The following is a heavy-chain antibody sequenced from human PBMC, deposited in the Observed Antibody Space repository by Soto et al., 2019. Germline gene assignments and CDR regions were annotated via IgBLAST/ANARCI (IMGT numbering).Heavy chain of an antibody. CDR2: IYPGDSDT. Sequence: PGESLKISCKGSGYSFTSYWIGWVRQMPGKGLEWMGIIYPGDSDTRYSPSFQGQVTISADKSISTAYLQWSSLKASDTAMYYCAIFCISTSCYEGDPDYWGQGTLVTVSS. V-gene: IGHV5-51*01. CDR1: GYSFTSYW. CDR3: AIFCISTSCYEGDPDY. J-gene: IGHJ4*02. D-gene: IGHD2-2*01.